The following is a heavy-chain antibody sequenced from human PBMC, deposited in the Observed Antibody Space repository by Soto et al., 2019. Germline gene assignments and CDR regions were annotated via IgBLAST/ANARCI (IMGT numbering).Heavy chain of an antibody. Sequence: EVQLLESGGGLVQPGGSLRLSCAASGFTFGTYAMKWLRQAPGRGLECVFFISGSGRTTYYAESVKGRFTVSRDNSKSTMYLQMNSLRPEDTALYYCAKFRGPSYSYYYMDVWGKWTTVTVSS. J-gene: IGHJ6*03. CDR1: GFTFGTYA. CDR3: AKFRGPSYSYYYMDV. CDR2: ISGSGRTT. V-gene: IGHV3-23*01. D-gene: IGHD3-16*01.